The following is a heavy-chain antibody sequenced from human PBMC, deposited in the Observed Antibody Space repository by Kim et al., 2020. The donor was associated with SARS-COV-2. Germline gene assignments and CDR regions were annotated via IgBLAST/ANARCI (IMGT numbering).Heavy chain of an antibody. J-gene: IGHJ4*02. CDR1: GFTFSSYW. Sequence: GGSLRLSCAASGFTFSSYWMSWVRQAPGKGLEWVANIKRDGSEKNYVDSVKGEFTIARDNATNSLYLQRNSLGAEDTAGYYCARDRAIGGIDYCGRGARV. CDR2: IKRDGSEK. D-gene: IGHD2-15*01. V-gene: IGHV3-7*01. CDR3: ARDRAIGGIDY.